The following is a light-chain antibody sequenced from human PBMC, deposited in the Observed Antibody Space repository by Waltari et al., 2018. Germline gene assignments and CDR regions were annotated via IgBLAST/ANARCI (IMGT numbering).Light chain of an antibody. V-gene: IGKV1-5*01. CDR3: QQYYRYYT. J-gene: IGKJ2*01. CDR1: QRIHTW. Sequence: IQMTQSPSALSASVGDRVTITCRASQRIHTWMAWYQQRPGKDPKVLIYDVSTLESGVPSRFSGSGSGTEFTLAINNLQPEDFATYYCQQYYRYYTFGQGTKLEIK. CDR2: DVS.